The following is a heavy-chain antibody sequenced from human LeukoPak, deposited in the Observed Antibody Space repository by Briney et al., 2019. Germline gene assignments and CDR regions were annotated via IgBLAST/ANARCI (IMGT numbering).Heavy chain of an antibody. J-gene: IGHJ4*02. D-gene: IGHD3-9*01. CDR1: GGSLSDYY. CDR3: ARGPPINYDILTGYYNFDN. Sequence: SETLSLTCVVYGGSLSDYYWTWIRQPPEKGLEWIGEINHSGRTKYNPSLMSRVTISVDTSKNQFSLKLSSVTAADTAVYYCARGPPINYDILTGYYNFDNWGQGTLVTASS. V-gene: IGHV4-34*01. CDR2: INHSGRT.